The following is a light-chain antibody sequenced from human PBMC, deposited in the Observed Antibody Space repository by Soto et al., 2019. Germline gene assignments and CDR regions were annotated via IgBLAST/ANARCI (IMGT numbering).Light chain of an antibody. CDR1: QSVTSN. J-gene: IGKJ4*01. V-gene: IGKV3-15*01. CDR2: GAS. Sequence: LMQQSQANLSVSDGDRVTFSCRASQSVTSNLAWYQHKPGQAPRLLISGASTGATGVPARGIGVCAWTEFTLTINSLQSEEGSVYDGQQYKTWPVTFCGFTKVDIK. CDR3: QQYKTWPVT.